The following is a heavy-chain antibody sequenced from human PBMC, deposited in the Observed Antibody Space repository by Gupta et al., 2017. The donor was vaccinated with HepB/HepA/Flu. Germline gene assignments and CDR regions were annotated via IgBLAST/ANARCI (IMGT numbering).Heavy chain of an antibody. J-gene: IGHJ6*02. CDR1: GLAFNTYP. CDR3: ARDSREAVSDYFYYNAMDV. CDR2: ISSGSGDI. Sequence: EVQLVASGGGLVKPGGSLRLSCAAPGLAFNTYPMFWVRQAPGKGLEWVSCISSGSGDINYANSVKGRFTISRENSNKTLSMEMNSLRAGDTAVYYCARDSREAVSDYFYYNAMDVWGQGTTVTVSS. V-gene: IGHV3-21*01. D-gene: IGHD6-19*01.